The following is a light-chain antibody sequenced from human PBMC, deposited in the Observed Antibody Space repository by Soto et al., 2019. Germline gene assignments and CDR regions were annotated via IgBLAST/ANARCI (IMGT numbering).Light chain of an antibody. CDR1: SSDIGDYNY. CDR3: SSYTSSSAVV. CDR2: DVS. V-gene: IGLV2-14*03. J-gene: IGLJ3*02. Sequence: QSALTQPASVSGSPGQSITISCTGTSSDIGDYNYVSWYQQHAGKAPKLMIYDVSYRPSGVSNRFSGSKSGNTASLTISGLQAEDEADYYCSSYTSSSAVVFGGGTQLTVL.